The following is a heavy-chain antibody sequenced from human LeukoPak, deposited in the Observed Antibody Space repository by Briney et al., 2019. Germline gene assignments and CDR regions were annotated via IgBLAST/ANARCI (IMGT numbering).Heavy chain of an antibody. Sequence: KSSETLSLTCTVSGGSISSGGYYWSWIRQHPGKGLEWIGYIYYSGSTYYNPSLKSRVTISVDTSKNQFSLKLSSVTAADTAVYYCARDRYGDYPRYWGQGTLVTVSS. V-gene: IGHV4-31*03. CDR2: IYYSGST. CDR3: ARDRYGDYPRY. D-gene: IGHD4-17*01. J-gene: IGHJ4*02. CDR1: GGSISSGGYY.